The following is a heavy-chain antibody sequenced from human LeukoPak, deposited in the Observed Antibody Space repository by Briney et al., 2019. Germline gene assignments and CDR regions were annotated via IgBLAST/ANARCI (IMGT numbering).Heavy chain of an antibody. CDR3: ARGLGYDFWSGYSPGYYFVY. J-gene: IGHJ4*02. CDR2: ISAYNGNT. D-gene: IGHD3-3*01. V-gene: IGHV1-18*01. Sequence: ASVKVSCKASGYTFTSYGISWVRQAPGQGLEWMGWISAYNGNTNYAQKLQGRVTMTTDTSTSTAYMELRSLRSDDTAVYYCARGLGYDFWSGYSPGYYFVYWGQGTLVTVSS. CDR1: GYTFTSYG.